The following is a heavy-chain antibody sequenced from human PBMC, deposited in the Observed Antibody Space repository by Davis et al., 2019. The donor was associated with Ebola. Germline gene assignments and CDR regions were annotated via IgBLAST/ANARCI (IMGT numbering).Heavy chain of an antibody. CDR3: VRLWGLQQHYWYFDV. J-gene: IGHJ2*01. D-gene: IGHD1/OR15-1a*01. Sequence: MPGGSLRLSCTVSGASTGSYCWGWIRQPPGEGLEYLGCSYYNGNTDYNPSLRSRVDISVDSSENQFSLRLTSVTAADTAVYYCVRLWGLQQHYWYFDVWSRGTLVTVSS. CDR2: SYYNGNT. CDR1: GASTGSYC. V-gene: IGHV4-59*08.